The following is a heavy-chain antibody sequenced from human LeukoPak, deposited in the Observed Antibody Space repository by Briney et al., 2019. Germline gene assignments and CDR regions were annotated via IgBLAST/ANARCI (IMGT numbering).Heavy chain of an antibody. V-gene: IGHV1-2*02. Sequence: GASVKVSCKASGYTFTGYYMHWVRQAPGQGLEWMGWINPNSGGTNYAQKFQGRVTMTRDTSISTAYMELSTLRSDDTAVYYCARGGTVVTAISRGFDYWGQGTLVTVSS. CDR1: GYTFTGYY. J-gene: IGHJ4*02. CDR2: INPNSGGT. CDR3: ARGGTVVTAISRGFDY. D-gene: IGHD2-21*02.